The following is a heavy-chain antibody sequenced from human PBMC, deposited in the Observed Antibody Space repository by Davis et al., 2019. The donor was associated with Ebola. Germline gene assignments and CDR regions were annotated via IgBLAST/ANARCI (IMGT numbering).Heavy chain of an antibody. J-gene: IGHJ4*02. D-gene: IGHD6-19*01. Sequence: GESLKISCAASGFTFSSYWMSWVRQAPGKGLEWVANIKQDGIEKYYVDSVKGRFTISRDNAKNSLYLQMNSLRAEDTAVYYCAREADLYYFDYWGQGTLVTVSS. V-gene: IGHV3-7*01. CDR3: AREADLYYFDY. CDR2: IKQDGIEK. CDR1: GFTFSSYW.